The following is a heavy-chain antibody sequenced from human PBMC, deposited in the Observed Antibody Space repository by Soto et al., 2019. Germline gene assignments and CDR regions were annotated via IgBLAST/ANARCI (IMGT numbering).Heavy chain of an antibody. CDR1: GYTLTELS. CDR3: ARNYDILTGYYTTWAFDI. V-gene: IGHV1-24*01. CDR2: FDPKDGET. J-gene: IGHJ3*02. D-gene: IGHD3-9*01. Sequence: ASVKVSCKVSGYTLTELSMHWVRQAPGKGLEWMGGFDPKDGETIYAQKFQGRVTMTADTSTSTAYMELSSLRSEDTAVYYCARNYDILTGYYTTWAFDIWGQGTMVTVSS.